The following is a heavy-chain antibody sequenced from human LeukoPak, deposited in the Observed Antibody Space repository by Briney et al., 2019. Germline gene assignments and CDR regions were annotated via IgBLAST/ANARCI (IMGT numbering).Heavy chain of an antibody. V-gene: IGHV3-48*04. D-gene: IGHD3-10*01. Sequence: GGSLRLSCAASGFTFSSYSMNWVRQAPGKGLEWVSYISSSSSTIYYADSVKGRFTISRDNAKNSLYLQMNSLRAEDTALYYCAKGSPMVRGAYHGYYYGMDVWGQGTTVTVSS. J-gene: IGHJ6*02. CDR2: ISSSSSTI. CDR3: AKGSPMVRGAYHGYYYGMDV. CDR1: GFTFSSYS.